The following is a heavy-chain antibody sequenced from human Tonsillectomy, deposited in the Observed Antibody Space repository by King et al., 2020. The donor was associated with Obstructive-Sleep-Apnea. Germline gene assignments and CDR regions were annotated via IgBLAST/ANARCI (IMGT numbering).Heavy chain of an antibody. D-gene: IGHD2-15*01. CDR2: ISFDGSNK. Sequence: VQLVESGGGVVQPGRSLRLSCAASVFTLSTYGMHWVRQAPGKGLEWVALISFDGSNKYYADSVNGRFTISRDNSKNTVYLQMNSLRVEETAVYYCAKGSYSSMVVHAWGQGTLVTVSS. V-gene: IGHV3-30*18. CDR1: VFTLSTYG. J-gene: IGHJ5*02. CDR3: AKGSYSSMVVHA.